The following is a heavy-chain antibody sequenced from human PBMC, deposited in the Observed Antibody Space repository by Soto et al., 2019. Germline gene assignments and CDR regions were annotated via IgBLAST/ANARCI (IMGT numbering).Heavy chain of an antibody. CDR1: GFTFSSYG. J-gene: IGHJ5*02. CDR2: IWYDGSNK. D-gene: IGHD6-13*01. CDR3: ARLIKQLGHNWFDP. Sequence: ESGGGVVQPGRSLRLSCAASGFTFSSYGMHWVRQAPGKGLEWVAVIWYDGSNKYYADSVKGRFTISRDNSKNTLYLQMNSLRAEDTAVYYCARLIKQLGHNWFDPWGQGTLVTVSS. V-gene: IGHV3-33*01.